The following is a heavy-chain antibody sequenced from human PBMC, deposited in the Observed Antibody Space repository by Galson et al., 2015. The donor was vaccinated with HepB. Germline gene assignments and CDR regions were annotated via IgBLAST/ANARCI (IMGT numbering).Heavy chain of an antibody. J-gene: IGHJ6*02. CDR3: SKGLLVYYGMDV. Sequence: LSLTCTVSGGSISSRSYYWAWIRQPPGKGLGWIGNIYSGGSTHYNPSLKSQVTISVDTSKNQFSLKLSSVTAADTAVYYCSKGLLVYYGMDVWGQGTTVTVSS. CDR2: IYSGGST. D-gene: IGHD6-19*01. V-gene: IGHV4-39*07. CDR1: GGSISSRSYY.